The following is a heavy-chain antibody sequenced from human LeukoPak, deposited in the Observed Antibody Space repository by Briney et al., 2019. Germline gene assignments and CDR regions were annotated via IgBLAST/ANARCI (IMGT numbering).Heavy chain of an antibody. J-gene: IGHJ4*01. CDR3: ATTLTNYCSSTSCYADH. Sequence: GESLKISCKVAEYTFTNYWIGWVRQMPGKGLEWVGIIYLRDSDARYRPSFQDQVTISADKSTRTAYLQWSSLKASDSAMYYCATTLTNYCSSTSCYADHWGQGTPVTVSS. CDR1: EYTFTNYW. CDR2: IYLRDSDA. D-gene: IGHD2-2*01. V-gene: IGHV5-51*01.